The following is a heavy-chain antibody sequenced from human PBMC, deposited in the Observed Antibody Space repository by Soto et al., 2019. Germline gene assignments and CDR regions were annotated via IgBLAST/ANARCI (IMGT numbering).Heavy chain of an antibody. CDR2: IYYSGST. D-gene: IGHD2-8*01. CDR3: ARANLGYCTNGVCYENWFDP. V-gene: IGHV4-31*03. J-gene: IGHJ5*02. CDR1: GGSISSGGYY. Sequence: SETLSLTCTVSGGSISSGGYYWSWIRQHPGKGLEWIGYIYYSGSTYYNPSLKSRVTISVDTSKNQFSLKLSSVTAADTAVYYCARANLGYCTNGVCYENWFDPWGQGTLVTVSS.